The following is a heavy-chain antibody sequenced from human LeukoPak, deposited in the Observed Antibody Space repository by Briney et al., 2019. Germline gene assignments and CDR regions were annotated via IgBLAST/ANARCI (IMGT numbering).Heavy chain of an antibody. D-gene: IGHD3-16*01. CDR2: IYYSGST. V-gene: IGHV4-39*07. CDR1: GASISSSIHY. J-gene: IGHJ6*02. CDR3: ARGLIRKFGADYYYYGMDV. Sequence: SETLSLTCAVSGASISSSIHYWGWVRQPPGKGLEWIGSIYYSGSTYYNPSLKSRVTISVDTSKNQFSLKLSSVTAADTAVYYCARGLIRKFGADYYYYGMDVWGQGTTVTVSS.